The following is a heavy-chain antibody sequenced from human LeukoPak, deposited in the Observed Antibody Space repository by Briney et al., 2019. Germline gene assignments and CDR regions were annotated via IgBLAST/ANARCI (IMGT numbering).Heavy chain of an antibody. CDR3: ARARQNHGGGWYYYYYYCMDV. J-gene: IGHJ6*03. V-gene: IGHV4-59*11. CDR2: IYYSGST. Sequence: SETLSLTCTVSGGSISSHYWSWIRQPPGKGLEWIGYIYYSGSTNYNPSLKSRVTISVDTSKNQFSLKPSSVTAADTAVYYCARARQNHGGGWYYYYYYCMDVWGKGTTVTVSS. CDR1: GGSISSHY. D-gene: IGHD6-19*01.